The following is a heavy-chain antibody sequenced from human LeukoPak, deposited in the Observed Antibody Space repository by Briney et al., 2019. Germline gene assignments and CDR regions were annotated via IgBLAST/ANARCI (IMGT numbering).Heavy chain of an antibody. CDR3: ARREINGYYLS. J-gene: IGHJ5*02. D-gene: IGHD3-22*01. CDR2: IYDDEHT. CDR1: GFIVNNNY. Sequence: TGGSLRLSCAASGFIVNNNYMIWVRQAPGKGLEWVSVIYDDEHTYYAASVKGRFAIPRDNSNNTLYLQMDSLRAEDTALYYRARREINGYYLSWSQGTLVTVSS. V-gene: IGHV3-53*01.